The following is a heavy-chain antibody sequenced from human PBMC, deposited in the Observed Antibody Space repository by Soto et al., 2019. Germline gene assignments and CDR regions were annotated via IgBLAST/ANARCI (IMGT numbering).Heavy chain of an antibody. CDR1: GYVFNSYG. J-gene: IGHJ6*02. D-gene: IGHD1-7*01. CDR3: ARVEETTWYYYGMDV. Sequence: ASVKVSCKACGYVFNSYGISWVRQAPGQGLEWMGWISAYNGNTNYAQKLQGRVTMTTDTSTSTAYMELRSLRSDDTAVYYCARVEETTWYYYGMDVWGQGTTVTVSS. CDR2: ISAYNGNT. V-gene: IGHV1-18*01.